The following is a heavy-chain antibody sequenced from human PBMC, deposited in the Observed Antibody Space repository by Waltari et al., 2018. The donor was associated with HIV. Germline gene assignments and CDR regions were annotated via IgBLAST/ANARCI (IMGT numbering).Heavy chain of an antibody. D-gene: IGHD6-19*01. CDR2: INHSGST. Sequence: QVQLPQWGAGLLKPSETLSLTCAVYGGSFSGYYWSWIRQHPGKGLEWIGEINHSGSTNYKPSLKSRVTISVDTSKNQFSLKLSSVTAADTAVYYCARGRSPYSSGWYASEYWGQGTLVTVSS. CDR3: ARGRSPYSSGWYASEY. J-gene: IGHJ4*02. V-gene: IGHV4-34*01. CDR1: GGSFSGYY.